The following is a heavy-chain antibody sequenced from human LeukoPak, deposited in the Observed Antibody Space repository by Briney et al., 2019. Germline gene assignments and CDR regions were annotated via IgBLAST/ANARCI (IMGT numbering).Heavy chain of an antibody. CDR1: GFTFSNSW. CDR3: ARSTAGLDY. Sequence: GGSLRLSCPASGFTFSNSWMAWVRQAPGKGLEWVANIKPDGSEKYYVDSVRGRFTISKDNAKNSLYLQMNSLRVEDTVMYYCARSTAGLDYWGQGTLVTVSS. J-gene: IGHJ4*02. D-gene: IGHD5-18*01. V-gene: IGHV3-7*01. CDR2: IKPDGSEK.